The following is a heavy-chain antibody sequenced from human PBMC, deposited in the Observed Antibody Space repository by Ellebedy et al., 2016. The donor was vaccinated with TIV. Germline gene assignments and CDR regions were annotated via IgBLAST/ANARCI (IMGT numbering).Heavy chain of an antibody. CDR3: ARWFGELLYVRWFDP. Sequence: SETLSLTCTVSGDSISRSSYYWAWIRQPPGKGLEWIASIYYSGFTYYNPSLKSRVTISVDTSKSQFSLKLTSVTAADTAVYYCARWFGELLYVRWFDPWGQGTLVTVSS. CDR1: GDSISRSSYY. CDR2: IYYSGFT. D-gene: IGHD3-10*01. V-gene: IGHV4-39*01. J-gene: IGHJ5*02.